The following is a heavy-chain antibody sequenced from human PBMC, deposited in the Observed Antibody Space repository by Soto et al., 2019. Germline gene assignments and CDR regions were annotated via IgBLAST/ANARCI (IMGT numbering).Heavy chain of an antibody. CDR1: GGSISSGGYS. CDR3: ARVDSRFYFDY. CDR2: IYHSGST. V-gene: IGHV4-30-2*01. J-gene: IGHJ4*02. D-gene: IGHD5-18*01. Sequence: PSETLSLTCAVSGGSISSGGYSWSWIRQPPGKGLEWIGYIYHSGSTYYNPSLKSRVTISVDRSKNQFSLKLSSVTAADTAVYYCARVDSRFYFDYWGQGIMVTVSS.